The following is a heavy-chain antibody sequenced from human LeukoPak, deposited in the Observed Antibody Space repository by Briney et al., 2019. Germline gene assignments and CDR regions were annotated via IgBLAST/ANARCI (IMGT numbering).Heavy chain of an antibody. D-gene: IGHD2-15*01. J-gene: IGHJ4*02. CDR1: GGTFSSHA. CDR2: IIPILGIA. V-gene: IGHV1-69*04. Sequence: GASVKVSCKACGGTFSSHAISWVRQAPGQGLEWVERIIPILGIANYAQRFQGRVTITADKTTSTAYMELSSLRSEDTAVYYCANRGGSGPAFDDYWGQGTLVTVSS. CDR3: ANRGGSGPAFDDY.